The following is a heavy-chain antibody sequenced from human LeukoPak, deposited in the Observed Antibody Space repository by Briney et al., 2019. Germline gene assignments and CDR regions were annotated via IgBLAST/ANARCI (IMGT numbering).Heavy chain of an antibody. J-gene: IGHJ5*02. V-gene: IGHV4-4*07. Sequence: SETLSLTCTVSGGSISSYYWSWIRQPAGKGLEWIGRIYTSGSTNYNPSLKSRVTMSVDTSKNRFSLKLSSVTAADTAVYYCAREGQQWLANWFDPWGQGTLVTVSS. D-gene: IGHD6-19*01. CDR3: AREGQQWLANWFDP. CDR1: GGSISSYY. CDR2: IYTSGST.